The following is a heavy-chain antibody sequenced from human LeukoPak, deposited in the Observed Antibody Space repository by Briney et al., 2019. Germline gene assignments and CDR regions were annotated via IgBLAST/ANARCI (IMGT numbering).Heavy chain of an antibody. V-gene: IGHV1-69*05. CDR3: AREGAASTVTGQGLFDY. J-gene: IGHJ4*02. CDR1: GGTFSSYA. CDR2: IIPIFGTA. Sequence: SVEVSCKASGGTFSSYAISWVRQAPGQGREWMGRIIPIFGTANYAQKFQGRVTITTDESTSTAYMELSSLRSEDTAVYYCAREGAASTVTGQGLFDYWGQGTLVTVSS. D-gene: IGHD4-17*01.